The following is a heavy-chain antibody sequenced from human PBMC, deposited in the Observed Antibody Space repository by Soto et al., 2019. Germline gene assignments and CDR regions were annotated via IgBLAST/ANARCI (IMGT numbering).Heavy chain of an antibody. CDR3: AGTTGNYYYMDV. V-gene: IGHV3-33*01. CDR2: IWYDGSNK. D-gene: IGHD4-17*01. CDR1: GFTFSSYG. Sequence: GGSLRLSCAASGFTFSSYGMHWVRQAPGKGLEWVAVIWYDGSNKYYADSVKGRFTISRDNSKNTLYLQMNSLRAEDTAVYYCAGTTGNYYYMDVWGKGTTVTVSS. J-gene: IGHJ6*03.